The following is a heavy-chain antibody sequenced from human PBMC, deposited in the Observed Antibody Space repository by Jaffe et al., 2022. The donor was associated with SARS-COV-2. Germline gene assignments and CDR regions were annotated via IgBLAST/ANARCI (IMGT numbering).Heavy chain of an antibody. Sequence: EVQLVESGGGLVKPGGSLRLSCAASGFTFSNAWMSWVRQAPGKGLEWVGRIKSKTDGGTTDYAAPVKGRFTISRDDSKNTLYLQMNSLKTEDTAVYYCTTDTNYDILTGYYNVDYWGQGTLVTVSS. J-gene: IGHJ4*02. D-gene: IGHD3-9*01. V-gene: IGHV3-15*01. CDR1: GFTFSNAW. CDR3: TTDTNYDILTGYYNVDY. CDR2: IKSKTDGGTT.